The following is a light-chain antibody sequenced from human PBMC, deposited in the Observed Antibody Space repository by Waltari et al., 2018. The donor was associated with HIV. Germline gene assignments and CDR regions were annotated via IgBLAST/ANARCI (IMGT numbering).Light chain of an antibody. CDR3: QSGDNSGPHVV. Sequence: SYELTQPPSLSVSPGQTAGITCAGDVLSRKYSCWYRQKPGQAPVMVMYRDTERPSGRPGRCSGAKSGTTVTLTSVGVQAEDEADYYCQSGDNSGPHVVFGGGTTLTVL. J-gene: IGLJ2*01. V-gene: IGLV3-25*03. CDR2: RDT. CDR1: VLSRKY.